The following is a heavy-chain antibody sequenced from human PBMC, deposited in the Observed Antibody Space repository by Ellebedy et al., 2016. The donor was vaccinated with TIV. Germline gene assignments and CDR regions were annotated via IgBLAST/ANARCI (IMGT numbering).Heavy chain of an antibody. CDR1: VYTFSSYY. J-gene: IGHJ4*02. V-gene: IGHV1-46*01. CDR2: INRSGDST. Sequence: ASVTVSCKASVYTFSSYYMHWVRQAPGQGLEWMGIINRSGDSTRYAQKFQGRVTITRDTSTSTVYMELSSLRSEDTAVYYCARNYGDYVDRLFDYWGQGTLVTVSS. CDR3: ARNYGDYVDRLFDY. D-gene: IGHD4-17*01.